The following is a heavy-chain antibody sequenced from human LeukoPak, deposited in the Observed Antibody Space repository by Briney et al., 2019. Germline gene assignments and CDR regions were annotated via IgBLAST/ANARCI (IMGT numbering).Heavy chain of an antibody. J-gene: IGHJ4*02. V-gene: IGHV1-2*04. CDR3: AKGYYYDSSGYYQLDS. Sequence: ASVKVSCKASGYTFTGYYLHWVRQAPGQGLEWVGWINLNNDDTNYAQKFQGWVTMTRDTSISTAYMELSRLRSDDTAVYYCAKGYYYDSSGYYQLDSWGQGTLVTVSS. CDR1: GYTFTGYY. CDR2: INLNNDDT. D-gene: IGHD3-22*01.